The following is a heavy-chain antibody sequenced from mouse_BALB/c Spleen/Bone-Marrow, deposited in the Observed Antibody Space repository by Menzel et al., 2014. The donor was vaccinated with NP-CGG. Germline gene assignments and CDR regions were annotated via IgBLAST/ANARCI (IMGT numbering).Heavy chain of an antibody. CDR3: ARKYRDY. J-gene: IGHJ2*01. Sequence: QVQLQQSGAELVRPGSSVKISCKASGYPFSSYWMNWVKQRPGQGLEWIGLIYSGDGETSYNGKFKGHATLTADKSSSLACMQLNDLTSEDCASYFSARKYRDYWGQGTTLTVSS. V-gene: IGHV1-80*01. D-gene: IGHD2-14*01. CDR2: IYSGDGET. CDR1: GYPFSSYW.